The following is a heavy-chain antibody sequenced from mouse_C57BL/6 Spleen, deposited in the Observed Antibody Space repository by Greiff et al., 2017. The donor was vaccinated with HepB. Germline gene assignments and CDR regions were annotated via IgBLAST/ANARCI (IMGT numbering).Heavy chain of an antibody. D-gene: IGHD1-1*01. CDR1: GYTFTSYD. Sequence: VQRVESGPELVKPGASVKLSCKASGYTFTSYDINWVKQRPGQGLEWIGWIYPRDGSTKYNEKFKGKATLTVDTSSSTAYMELHSLTSEDSAVYFCARETVVRDYYAMDYWGQGTSVTVSS. J-gene: IGHJ4*01. CDR2: IYPRDGST. V-gene: IGHV1-85*01. CDR3: ARETVVRDYYAMDY.